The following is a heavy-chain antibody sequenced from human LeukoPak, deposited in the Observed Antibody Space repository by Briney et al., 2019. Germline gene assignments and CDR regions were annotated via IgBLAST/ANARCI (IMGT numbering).Heavy chain of an antibody. D-gene: IGHD3-3*01. CDR2: IYHSGST. Sequence: KPSETLSLTCTVSGYSISSGYYWGWIRQPPGKGLEWIGSIYHSGSTYYNPSLKSRVTISVDTSKNQFSLKLSSVTAADTAVYYCARYGVAMDDAFDIWGQGTMVTASS. J-gene: IGHJ3*02. CDR3: ARYGVAMDDAFDI. CDR1: GYSISSGYY. V-gene: IGHV4-38-2*02.